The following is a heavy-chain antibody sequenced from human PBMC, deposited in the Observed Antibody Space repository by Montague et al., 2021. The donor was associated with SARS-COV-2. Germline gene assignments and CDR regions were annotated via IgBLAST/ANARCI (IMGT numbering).Heavy chain of an antibody. CDR3: ARSGWEPHVRARYYYYYGMDV. V-gene: IGHV4-34*01. D-gene: IGHD1-26*01. Sequence: SETLSLTCAVYGGSFSGYYWSWIRQPPGKGLEWIGEINHSGSTNYNPSLKSRVTISVDTSKNQFSLKLSSVTAADTAVYYCARSGWEPHVRARYYYYYGMDVWGQGTTVTVSS. CDR1: GGSFSGYY. J-gene: IGHJ6*02. CDR2: INHSGST.